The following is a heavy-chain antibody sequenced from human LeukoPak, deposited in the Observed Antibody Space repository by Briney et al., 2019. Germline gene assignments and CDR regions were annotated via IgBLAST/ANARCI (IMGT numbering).Heavy chain of an antibody. CDR2: ISSSSSYI. J-gene: IGHJ4*02. Sequence: GGSLRLSCAASGFTFSTYSMNWVRQAPGKGLEWVSSISSSSSYIYYADSVKGRFTISRDNAKNSLYLQMNSLRAEDTAVYYCAKSHGYSYGFDYWGQGTLVTVSS. CDR1: GFTFSTYS. D-gene: IGHD5-18*01. CDR3: AKSHGYSYGFDY. V-gene: IGHV3-21*01.